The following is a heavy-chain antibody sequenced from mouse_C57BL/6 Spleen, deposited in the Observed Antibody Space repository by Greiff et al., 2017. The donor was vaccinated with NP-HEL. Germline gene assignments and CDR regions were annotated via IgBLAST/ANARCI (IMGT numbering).Heavy chain of an antibody. CDR2: IDPSDSET. J-gene: IGHJ4*01. CDR1: GYTFTSYW. V-gene: IGHV1-52*01. CDR3: ARSSGQYYAMDY. Sequence: VQLQQPGAELVRPGSSVKLSCKASGYTFTSYWMHWVKQRPIQGLEWIGNIDPSDSETHYNQKFKDKATLTVDKSSSTAYMQLSSLTSEDSAVYYCARSSGQYYAMDYWGQGTSVTVSS. D-gene: IGHD3-2*02.